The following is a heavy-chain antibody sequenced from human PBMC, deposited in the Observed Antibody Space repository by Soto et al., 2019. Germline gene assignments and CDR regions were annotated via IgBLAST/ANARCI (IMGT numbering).Heavy chain of an antibody. Sequence: QVQLVQSGAEVKKPGSSVKVSCTASGGTFSSYTISWVRQAPGQGLEWMGRIIPILGIANYAQKFQGRVTITADKSTSTAYMELSSLRSEDTAVYYCASPDADWGYPMDYWGQGTLVTGAS. V-gene: IGHV1-69*02. CDR2: IIPILGIA. D-gene: IGHD3-16*01. J-gene: IGHJ4*02. CDR3: ASPDADWGYPMDY. CDR1: GGTFSSYT.